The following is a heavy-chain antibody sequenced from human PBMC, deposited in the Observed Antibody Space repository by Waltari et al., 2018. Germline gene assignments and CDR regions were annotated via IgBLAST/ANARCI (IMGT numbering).Heavy chain of an antibody. CDR1: GFIFNIYD. J-gene: IGHJ6*02. CDR3: ARPVRPEGNYGMDV. D-gene: IGHD2-2*01. CDR2: ISRSSTYK. Sequence: EVQLVESGGCLVKPGGSLRLSCAASGFIFNIYDMNWVRQAPWKGVEWVSSISRSSTYKYYADSVKGRFTISRDNAKNSLFLQMNSLRVEDTAVYYCARPVRPEGNYGMDVWGQGTTVSVSS. V-gene: IGHV3-21*01.